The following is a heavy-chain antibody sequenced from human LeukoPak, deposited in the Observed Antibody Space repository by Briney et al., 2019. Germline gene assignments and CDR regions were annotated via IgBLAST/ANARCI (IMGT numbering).Heavy chain of an antibody. Sequence: GGSLRLSCAASGFTFSSYGKHWVRQAPGKGLEWVAFIRYDGSNKYYADSVKGRFTISRDNSKNTLYLQMNSLRAEDTAVYYCANFGSSGSDYWGQGTLVTVSS. V-gene: IGHV3-30*02. CDR1: GFTFSSYG. CDR3: ANFGSSGSDY. D-gene: IGHD1-26*01. CDR2: IRYDGSNK. J-gene: IGHJ4*02.